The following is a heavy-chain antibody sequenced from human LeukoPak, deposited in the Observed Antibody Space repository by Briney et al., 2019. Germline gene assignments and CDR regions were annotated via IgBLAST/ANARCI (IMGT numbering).Heavy chain of an antibody. Sequence: GSLRLSCAASGFTVSSNYMSWIRQPPGKGLEWIGYIYYSGSTNYNPSLKSRVTISVDTPKNQFSLKLSSVTAADTAVYYCARHGYDFWGGYFLKKYYYYGMDVWGQGTTVTVSS. J-gene: IGHJ6*02. CDR3: ARHGYDFWGGYFLKKYYYYGMDV. CDR1: GFTVSSNY. CDR2: IYYSGST. D-gene: IGHD3-3*01. V-gene: IGHV4-59*08.